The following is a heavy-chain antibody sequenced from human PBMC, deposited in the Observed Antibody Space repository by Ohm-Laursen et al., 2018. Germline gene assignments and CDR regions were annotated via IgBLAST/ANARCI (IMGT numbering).Heavy chain of an antibody. CDR2: INHSGST. D-gene: IGHD2-21*02. CDR3: ARHPPRGGGDITNDVFDI. J-gene: IGHJ3*02. Sequence: GTLSLTCAVSGGSISSYYWSWIRQPPGKGLEWIGEINHSGSTNYNPSLKSRVTISVDTSKNQFSLKLSSVTAADTAVYYCARHPPRGGGDITNDVFDIWGQGTMVTVSS. V-gene: IGHV4-34*01. CDR1: GGSISSYY.